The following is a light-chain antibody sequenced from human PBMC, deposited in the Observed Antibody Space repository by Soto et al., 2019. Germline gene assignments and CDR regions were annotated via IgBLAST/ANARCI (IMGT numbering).Light chain of an antibody. CDR2: GAS. J-gene: IGKJ2*01. V-gene: IGKV3-15*01. CDR3: QHYNNWPE. Sequence: EIVMTQSPVTLSVSPGERATLSCRASQNIRTNLAWYQQKPGQAPRLLIYGASTRATGIPARFSGSGSGTEFILTINSLQSEDFAVYYCQHYNNWPEFGQGTKLEIK. CDR1: QNIRTN.